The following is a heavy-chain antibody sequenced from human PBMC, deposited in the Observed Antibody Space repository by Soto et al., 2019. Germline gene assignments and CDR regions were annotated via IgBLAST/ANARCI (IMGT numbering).Heavy chain of an antibody. J-gene: IGHJ4*02. V-gene: IGHV4-34*01. CDR2: INHSGST. D-gene: IGHD2-8*01. Sequence: NPSETLSLTCAVYGGSFSGYYWSWIRQPPGKGLEWIGEINHSGSTNYNPSLKSRVTISVDTSKNQFSLKLSSVTAADTAVYYCARGPLDCNNGVCFYGNAFAYWGKGTRVPVSS. CDR3: ARGPLDCNNGVCFYGNAFAY. CDR1: GGSFSGYY.